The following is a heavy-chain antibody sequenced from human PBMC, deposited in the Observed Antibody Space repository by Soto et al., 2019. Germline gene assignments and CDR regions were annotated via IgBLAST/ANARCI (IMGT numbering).Heavy chain of an antibody. V-gene: IGHV1-46*01. J-gene: IGHJ3*02. CDR3: ARLMSWGTAMVNDAFDI. Sequence: GASVKVSCKASGYTFTSYYMHWVRQAPGQGLEWMGIINPSGGSTSYAQKFQGRVTMTRDTSTSTVYMELSSLRSEDTAVYYCARLMSWGTAMVNDAFDIWGQGTMVTVS. CDR1: GYTFTSYY. D-gene: IGHD5-18*01. CDR2: INPSGGST.